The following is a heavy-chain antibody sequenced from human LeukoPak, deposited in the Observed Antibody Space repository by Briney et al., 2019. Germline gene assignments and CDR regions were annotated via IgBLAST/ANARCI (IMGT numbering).Heavy chain of an antibody. J-gene: IGHJ5*02. CDR3: AVDPGYCSSTSCYHWFDP. Sequence: GGSLRLSCAASGITFSNYAMSWVRQAPGKGLEWVAVIWYDGSNKYYADSVKGRFTISRDNSKNTLYLQMNSLRAEDTAVYYCAVDPGYCSSTSCYHWFDPWGQGTLVTVSS. CDR1: GITFSNYA. V-gene: IGHV3-33*08. CDR2: IWYDGSNK. D-gene: IGHD2-2*01.